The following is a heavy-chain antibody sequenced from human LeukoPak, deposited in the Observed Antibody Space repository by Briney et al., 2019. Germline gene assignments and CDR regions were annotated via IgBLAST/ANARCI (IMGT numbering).Heavy chain of an antibody. D-gene: IGHD6-19*01. CDR1: GFTFSSYS. CDR3: ASLGGSGWSVGGYYYGMDV. CDR2: ISSSSSYI. V-gene: IGHV3-21*01. Sequence: GGSLRLSCAASGFTFSSYSMNWVRQAPGKGLEWVSSISSSSSYIYYADSVKGRFTISGDNAKNSLCLQMNSLRAEDTAVYYCASLGGSGWSVGGYYYGMDVWGQGTTVTVSS. J-gene: IGHJ6*02.